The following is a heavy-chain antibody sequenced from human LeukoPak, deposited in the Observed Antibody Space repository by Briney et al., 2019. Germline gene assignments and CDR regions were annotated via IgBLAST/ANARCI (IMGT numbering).Heavy chain of an antibody. CDR1: GYTFTNYD. CDR3: ARFTPRLSREKFDY. CDR2: ISVYIGST. D-gene: IGHD3-3*02. Sequence: ASVKVSCKASGYTFTNYDINWVRQAPGQGLEWMGWISVYIGSTYYAQKFQGRVTMTTDTSTTTAYMELRSLRSDDTGVYYCARFTPRLSREKFDYWGQGTLVTVSS. J-gene: IGHJ4*02. V-gene: IGHV1-18*01.